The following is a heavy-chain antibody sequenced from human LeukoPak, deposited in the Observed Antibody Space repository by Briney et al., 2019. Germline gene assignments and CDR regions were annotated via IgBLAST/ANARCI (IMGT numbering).Heavy chain of an antibody. Sequence: PGGSLRLSCTASGFTFGDYAMSWVRQAPGKGLEWVGFIRSKAYGGTTEYAASVKGRFTISRDDSKSIAYLQMNSLKTEDTAVYYCTRDTPNYYGPFSYGMDVWGQGTTVTVSS. V-gene: IGHV3-49*04. D-gene: IGHD3-10*01. CDR3: TRDTPNYYGPFSYGMDV. CDR1: GFTFGDYA. J-gene: IGHJ6*02. CDR2: IRSKAYGGTT.